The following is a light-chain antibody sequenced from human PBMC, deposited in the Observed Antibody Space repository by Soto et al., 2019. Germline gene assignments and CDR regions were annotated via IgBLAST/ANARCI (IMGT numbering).Light chain of an antibody. Sequence: EIVLTQSPGTLSLSPGERATVSCRTSQSVSSNYLAWYQQKPGQAPRLLIYGASSRATGIPDRFSGSGSGTDFTLTISRLEPEDFATYYCQQSYRTPLTFGGGTKVDIK. CDR1: QSVSSNY. CDR3: QQSYRTPLT. CDR2: GAS. V-gene: IGKV3-20*01. J-gene: IGKJ4*01.